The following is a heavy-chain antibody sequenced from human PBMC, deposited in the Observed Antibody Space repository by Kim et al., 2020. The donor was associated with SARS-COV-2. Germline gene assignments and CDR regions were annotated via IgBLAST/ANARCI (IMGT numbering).Heavy chain of an antibody. V-gene: IGHV3-74*01. J-gene: IGHJ4*02. Sequence: STSHADSLTGRFTISRDNAKNTLYLQMNSLRAEDTAVYSWAMANGYYLDYWGQGTLVTVSS. CDR2: ST. CDR3: AMANGYYLDY.